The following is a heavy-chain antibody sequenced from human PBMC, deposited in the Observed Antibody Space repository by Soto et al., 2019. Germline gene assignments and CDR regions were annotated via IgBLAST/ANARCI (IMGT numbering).Heavy chain of an antibody. CDR3: AKGGLVIVYYYYGMDV. CDR1: GFTFSSYA. V-gene: IGHV3-23*01. D-gene: IGHD3-22*01. Sequence: GGSLRLSCAASGFTFSSYAMSWVRQAPGKGLEWVSAISGSGGSTYYADSVKGRFTISRDNSKNTLYLQMNSLRAEDTAVYYCAKGGLVIVYYYYGMDVWGQGTTVTVS. J-gene: IGHJ6*02. CDR2: ISGSGGST.